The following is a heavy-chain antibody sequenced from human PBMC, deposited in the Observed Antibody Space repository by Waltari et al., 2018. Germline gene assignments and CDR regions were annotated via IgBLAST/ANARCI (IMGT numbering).Heavy chain of an antibody. CDR2: INPKSGAT. Sequence: QVHLVQSGAEVKKPGASVRVSCKTSGYTSSDYYIYWVRQAPGQGLEWMGWINPKSGATNPAQKFQGRVTLTRDTSTSTVYMELRGLTSDDTAIYYCARDLFPNFWSGYGFDIWGQGTKVTVSS. CDR1: GYTSSDYY. D-gene: IGHD3-3*01. V-gene: IGHV1-2*02. CDR3: ARDLFPNFWSGYGFDI. J-gene: IGHJ3*02.